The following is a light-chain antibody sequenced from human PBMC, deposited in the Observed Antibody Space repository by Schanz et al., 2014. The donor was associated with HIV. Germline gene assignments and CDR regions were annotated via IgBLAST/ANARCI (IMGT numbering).Light chain of an antibody. J-gene: IGLJ2*01. CDR1: SSNIGAGFD. CDR2: GDN. CDR3: QSYDSSLSVVV. Sequence: QSVLTQPPSLSGAPGQWVTVSCSGGSSNIGAGFDVHWYQQLPGTAPKLLIYGDNSRPSGVPDRFSGSKSDTSASLAITGLQAEDEADYYCQSYDSSLSVVVFGGGTKLTVL. V-gene: IGLV1-40*01.